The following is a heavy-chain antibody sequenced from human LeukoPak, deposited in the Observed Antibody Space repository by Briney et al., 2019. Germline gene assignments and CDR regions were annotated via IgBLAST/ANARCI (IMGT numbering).Heavy chain of an antibody. CDR1: GYTFTSYG. Sequence: ASVKVSCKASGYTFTSYGISWVRQAPGQGLEWMGWISAYNGNTNYAQKPQGRVTMTTDTSTSTAYMELRSLRSDDTAVYYCARDPSQWLVRAEYFQHWGQGTLVTVSS. CDR3: ARDPSQWLVRAEYFQH. D-gene: IGHD6-19*01. V-gene: IGHV1-18*04. J-gene: IGHJ1*01. CDR2: ISAYNGNT.